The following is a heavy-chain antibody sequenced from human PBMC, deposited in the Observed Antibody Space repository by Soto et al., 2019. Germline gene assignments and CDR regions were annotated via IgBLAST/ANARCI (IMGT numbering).Heavy chain of an antibody. CDR3: ARAIVVVPAAIKGTHYYYYGMDV. D-gene: IGHD2-2*02. J-gene: IGHJ6*02. Sequence: QVQLVESGGGVVQPGRSLRLSCAASGFTFSSYGMHWVRQAPGKGLEWVAVIWYDGSNKYYADSVKGRFTISRDNSKNTLSLQMNSRRAEETAVYYCARAIVVVPAAIKGTHYYYYGMDVWGQGTTVTVSS. CDR2: IWYDGSNK. V-gene: IGHV3-33*01. CDR1: GFTFSSYG.